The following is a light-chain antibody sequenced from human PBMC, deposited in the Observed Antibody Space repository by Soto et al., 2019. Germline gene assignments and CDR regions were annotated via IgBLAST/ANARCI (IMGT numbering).Light chain of an antibody. CDR2: KAS. V-gene: IGKV1-39*01. J-gene: IGKJ1*01. CDR1: RSISSY. Sequence: DIQMTQSPSSLSASVGDRVTITCRASRSISSYLNWYQQKPGKAPKLLIYKASSLESGVPSRFSGSGSGTEFTLTISSLQPDDFATYYCQQGSSFPWTFGQGTKVDIK. CDR3: QQGSSFPWT.